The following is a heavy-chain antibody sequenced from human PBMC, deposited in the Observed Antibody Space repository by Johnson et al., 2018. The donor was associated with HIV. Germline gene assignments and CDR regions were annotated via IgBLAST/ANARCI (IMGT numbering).Heavy chain of an antibody. Sequence: VLLVESGGVVVQPGGSLRLSCAASGFTFDDYTMHWVRQAPGKGLEWVSLISWDGGSTYYADSVKGRFTISRDNSKNPLYLQMNSLRAEDTAGYYCARDRVGATAFDMWGQGTMVTVSS. V-gene: IGHV3-43*01. CDR1: GFTFDDYT. D-gene: IGHD1-26*01. CDR3: ARDRVGATAFDM. CDR2: ISWDGGST. J-gene: IGHJ3*02.